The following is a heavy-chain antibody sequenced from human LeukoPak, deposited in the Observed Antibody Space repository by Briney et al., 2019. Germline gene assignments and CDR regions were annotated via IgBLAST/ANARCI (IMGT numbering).Heavy chain of an antibody. J-gene: IGHJ1*01. V-gene: IGHV3-74*01. D-gene: IGHD3-22*01. CDR1: GFTFSSYW. CDR2: IKSDGST. CDR3: ARAPSEIGGYYPEYFRH. Sequence: GGSLRLSCAASGFTFSSYWMHWVRQAPGKGLVWVSRIKSDGSTNCADSVKGRFTISRDNAKNTVSLQMNSLRAEDTGVYYCARAPSEIGGYYPEYFRHWGQGTLVTVSS.